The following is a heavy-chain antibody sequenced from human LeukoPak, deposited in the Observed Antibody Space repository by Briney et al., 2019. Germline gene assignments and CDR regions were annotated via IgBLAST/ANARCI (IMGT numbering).Heavy chain of an antibody. CDR2: IYYSGST. CDR1: GGSISSYY. V-gene: IGHV4-59*12. Sequence: SETLSLTCTVSGGSISSYYWSWIRQPPGKGLEWIGYIYYSGSTNYNPSLKSRVTISVDTSKSQFSLKLSSVTAADTAVYYCARDRSGGDYALGYWGQGTLVTVSS. J-gene: IGHJ4*02. D-gene: IGHD4-17*01. CDR3: ARDRSGGDYALGY.